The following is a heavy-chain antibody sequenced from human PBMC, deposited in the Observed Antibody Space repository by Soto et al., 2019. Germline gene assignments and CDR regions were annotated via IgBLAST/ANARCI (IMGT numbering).Heavy chain of an antibody. CDR2: IYHTGNA. J-gene: IGHJ5*02. V-gene: IGHV4-39*01. CDR1: GDSISNSRFY. D-gene: IGHD3-22*01. Sequence: QLQLQESGPGQVKSSEALSLTCSVSGDSISNSRFYWAWIRQPPGEGLEWIGSIYHTGNAYYNPSLKSRVTISVDTSKNQFSWRLTAMSAADAAMYYFARDFFDSSDYTTNRFDPWGQGTLVTVSS. CDR3: ARDFFDSSDYTTNRFDP.